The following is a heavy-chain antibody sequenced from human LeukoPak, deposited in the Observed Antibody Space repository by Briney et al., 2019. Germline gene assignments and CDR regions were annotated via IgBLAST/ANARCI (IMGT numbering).Heavy chain of an antibody. CDR1: GGSISSYY. CDR2: IYYSGST. V-gene: IGHV4-59*01. D-gene: IGHD3-10*01. Sequence: PSETLSLTCTVSGGSISSYYWSWIRQPPGKGLEWIGYIYYSGSTNYNPSLKSRVTISVDPSKNQFSLKLSSVTAADTAVYYCARVEEGYGSGRRENYYYYYMDVWGKGTTVTISS. CDR3: ARVEEGYGSGRRENYYYYYMDV. J-gene: IGHJ6*03.